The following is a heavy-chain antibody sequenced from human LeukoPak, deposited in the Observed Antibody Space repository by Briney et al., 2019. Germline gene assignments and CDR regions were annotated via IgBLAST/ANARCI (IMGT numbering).Heavy chain of an antibody. J-gene: IGHJ4*02. Sequence: PGGSLRLSCAASGIPLSNYAMTWVRQAPGKGLEWVSAISGSGGRTFYPDSLKGRFIVSRDNSNNTLSLQINSLRAEDTAVYYCVRTLVGATSGPDYYFDSWGQGTLVTVSS. V-gene: IGHV3-23*01. CDR3: VRTLVGATSGPDYYFDS. D-gene: IGHD1-26*01. CDR2: ISGSGGRT. CDR1: GIPLSNYA.